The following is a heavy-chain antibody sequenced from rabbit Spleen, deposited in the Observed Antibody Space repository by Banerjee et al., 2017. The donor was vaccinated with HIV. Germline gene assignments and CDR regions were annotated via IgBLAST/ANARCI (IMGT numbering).Heavy chain of an antibody. V-gene: IGHV1S45*01. Sequence: QEQLEESGGGLVKPGASLTLTCKASGLDFSSTYWICWVRQAPGKGLEWIACIYTSSNSTWYASWVNGRFTISKTSSTTVTLQMTSLTAADRATYFCARGGSGDRTYFALWGPGTLVTVS. CDR3: ARGGSGDRTYFAL. J-gene: IGHJ4*01. D-gene: IGHD1-1*01. CDR1: GLDFSSTYW. CDR2: IYTSSNST.